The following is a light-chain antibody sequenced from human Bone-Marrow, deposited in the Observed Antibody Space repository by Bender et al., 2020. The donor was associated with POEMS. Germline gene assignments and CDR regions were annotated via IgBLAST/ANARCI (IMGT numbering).Light chain of an antibody. CDR3: SSYAGSTKLAV. J-gene: IGLJ3*02. Sequence: QSVLTQPPSVSGAPGQRVTISCTGSSSNIGAGSDVHWYQQLPGTAPKLLIYVNNNRPSGVPDRFSGSNSGTSASLTVSELQAEDEADYYCSSYAGSTKLAVFGGGTTLTVL. CDR2: VNN. CDR1: SSNIGAGSD. V-gene: IGLV1-40*01.